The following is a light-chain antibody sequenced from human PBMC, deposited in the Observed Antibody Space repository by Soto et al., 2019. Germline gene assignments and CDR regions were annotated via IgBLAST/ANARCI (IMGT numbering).Light chain of an antibody. CDR3: QQLYSYPLT. Sequence: AIQLTQSPSSLYASVGDRVTITCRASQAIRTALGWYQQKPGKVPKLLIYAASILQSGVPSRFSGSGSGTDFTLTISSLQPEDFATYFCQQLYSYPLTFGGGTKVDIK. V-gene: IGKV1-6*01. CDR2: AAS. J-gene: IGKJ4*01. CDR1: QAIRTA.